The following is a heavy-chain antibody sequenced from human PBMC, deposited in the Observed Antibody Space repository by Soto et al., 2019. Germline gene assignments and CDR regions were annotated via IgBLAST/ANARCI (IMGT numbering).Heavy chain of an antibody. CDR2: ISSSTSYI. Sequence: EVQLVESGGGLVKPGGSLRLSCAASGFTFSSYSMNWVRQAPGKGLEWVSSISSSTSYIYYADSVKGRFTISRDNAKNSLSLQMNSLRAEDTAVYYCARAVSKYRGYEFDYWGQGTLVTVSS. CDR3: ARAVSKYRGYEFDY. CDR1: GFTFSSYS. J-gene: IGHJ4*02. D-gene: IGHD5-12*01. V-gene: IGHV3-21*01.